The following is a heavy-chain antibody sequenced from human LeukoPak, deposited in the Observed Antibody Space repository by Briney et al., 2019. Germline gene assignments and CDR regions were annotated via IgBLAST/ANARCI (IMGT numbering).Heavy chain of an antibody. V-gene: IGHV4-59*01. CDR2: IYYSGST. D-gene: IGHD3-22*01. CDR1: GGSISSYY. J-gene: IGHJ4*02. CDR3: ARAGRGLNPFDY. Sequence: SETLSLTCTVSGGSISSYYWSWIRQPPGKGLEWIGYIYYSGSTNYNPSLKSRVTISVDTPKSQFSLKLSSVTAADTAVYYCARAGRGLNPFDYWGQGTLVTVSS.